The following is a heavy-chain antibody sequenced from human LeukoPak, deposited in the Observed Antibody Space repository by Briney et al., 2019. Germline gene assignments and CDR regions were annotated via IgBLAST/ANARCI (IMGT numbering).Heavy chain of an antibody. V-gene: IGHV4-59*01. CDR2: IYYSGST. D-gene: IGHD3-22*01. J-gene: IGHJ4*02. CDR3: ARGADSSGYYSIFYFDY. Sequence: SETLSLTCTVSGXSISSYYWNWIRQPPGKGLEWIGYIYYSGSTNYNPSLKSRVTISVDTSKNQFSLKLSSVTAADTAVYYCARGADSSGYYSIFYFDYWGQGTLVTVSS. CDR1: GXSISSYY.